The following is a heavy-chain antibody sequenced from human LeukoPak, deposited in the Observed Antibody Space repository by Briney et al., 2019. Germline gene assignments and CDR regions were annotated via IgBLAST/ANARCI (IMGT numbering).Heavy chain of an antibody. CDR3: ARDTSLIAAAGPDYYYYGMDV. Sequence: WASVKVSCKASGGTFSSYAISWVRQAPGQGLEWMGGIIPIFGTANYAQKFQGRVTITADESTSTAYMELSSLRSEDTAVYYCARDTSLIAAAGPDYYYYGMDVWGKGTTVTVSS. J-gene: IGHJ6*04. CDR2: IIPIFGTA. CDR1: GGTFSSYA. V-gene: IGHV1-69*01. D-gene: IGHD6-13*01.